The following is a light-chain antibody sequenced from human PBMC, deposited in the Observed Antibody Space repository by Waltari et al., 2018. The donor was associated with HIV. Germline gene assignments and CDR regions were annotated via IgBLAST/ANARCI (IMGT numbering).Light chain of an antibody. CDR2: AAN. CDR1: SGSIASNY. CDR3: QSYDNSVLWV. Sequence: NFMLTQPHSVSESPGKTVTISCTRSSGSIASNYVQWYQQRPGSAPPTVIYAANQRPSGVPDRFSGCIDSSSNSASLTISGLKTEDEADYYCQSYDNSVLWVFGGGTKLTVL. V-gene: IGLV6-57*03. J-gene: IGLJ3*02.